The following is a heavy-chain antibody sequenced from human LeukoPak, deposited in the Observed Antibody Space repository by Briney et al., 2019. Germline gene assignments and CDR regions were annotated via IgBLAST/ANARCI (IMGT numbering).Heavy chain of an antibody. CDR2: ISYDGGNQ. CDR3: ARDVYSSGPYYFDY. Sequence: PGGSLRLSCAASGFTFNSYGMHWVRQATGKGLEWVAVISYDGGNQYYGDSVKGRFTISRDNSKNTLYLQMNSLRPEDTAVYYCARDVYSSGPYYFDYWGQGTLVTVSS. J-gene: IGHJ4*02. D-gene: IGHD6-19*01. V-gene: IGHV3-30*03. CDR1: GFTFNSYG.